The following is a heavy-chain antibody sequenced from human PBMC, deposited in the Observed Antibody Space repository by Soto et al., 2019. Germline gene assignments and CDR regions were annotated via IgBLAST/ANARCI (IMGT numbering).Heavy chain of an antibody. CDR2: INPDGNVG. J-gene: IGHJ4*02. Sequence: EVQLLGSGGGLVQPGGSLRLSCVGSGFTFSTYWMNWVRQAPGKGLEWVANINPDGNVGTYVDSVRGRFTTSRDNAKNSLYLQRTSLRADDTAVYFCAVWGGHDYNYWGQGIMVTVSS. CDR3: AVWGGHDYNY. D-gene: IGHD4-4*01. V-gene: IGHV3-7*03. CDR1: GFTFSTYW.